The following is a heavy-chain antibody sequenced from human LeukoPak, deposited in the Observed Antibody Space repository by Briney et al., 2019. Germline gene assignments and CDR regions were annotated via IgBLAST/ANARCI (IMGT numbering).Heavy chain of an antibody. Sequence: GGSPRLSCAASGLTFSSHWMHWVRQAPGKGLEWVSGISWNSGSIGYADSVKGRFTISRDNAKNSLYLQMNSLRAEDTALYYCAKGYYDSSYFDYWGQGTLVTVSS. D-gene: IGHD3-22*01. CDR1: GLTFSSHW. J-gene: IGHJ4*02. CDR3: AKGYYDSSYFDY. CDR2: ISWNSGSI. V-gene: IGHV3-9*01.